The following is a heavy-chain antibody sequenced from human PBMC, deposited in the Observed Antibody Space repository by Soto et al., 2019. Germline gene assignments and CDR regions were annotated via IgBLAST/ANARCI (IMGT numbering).Heavy chain of an antibody. CDR1: GYTFTSYG. Sequence: QVQLVQSGAEVKKPGASVKVSCKASGYTFTSYGISWVRQAPGQGLEWMGWISAYNGNTNYAQKLQGRVTMTTDTSTSTAYIELRSLRSDDTAVYYCARWFPPNYYDSSCYYYVNLGNDYWGQGTLVTVSS. J-gene: IGHJ4*02. D-gene: IGHD3-22*01. CDR2: ISAYNGNT. V-gene: IGHV1-18*01. CDR3: ARWFPPNYYDSSCYYYVNLGNDY.